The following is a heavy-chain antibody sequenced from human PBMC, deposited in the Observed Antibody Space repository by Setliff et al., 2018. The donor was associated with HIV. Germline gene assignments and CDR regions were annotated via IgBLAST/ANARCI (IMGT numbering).Heavy chain of an antibody. D-gene: IGHD5-12*01. CDR3: ARDARWLQFPYFDY. CDR1: GCSITSGNYF. Sequence: SETLSLTCTVSGCSITSGNYFWTWLRQPAGKGLEWIGHIYTDGSTNYNPSFRSRVTISVDSSKNQFSLKLSSVTAADTAVYYCARDARWLQFPYFDYWGQGTLVTVSS. CDR2: IYTDGST. J-gene: IGHJ4*01. V-gene: IGHV4-61*09.